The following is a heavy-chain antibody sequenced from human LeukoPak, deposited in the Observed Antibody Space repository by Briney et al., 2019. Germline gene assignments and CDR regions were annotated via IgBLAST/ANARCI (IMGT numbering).Heavy chain of an antibody. CDR2: ISAYNGNT. J-gene: IGHJ4*02. Sequence: ASVKVSCKASGYTFTSYGISWVRQAPGQGLEWMGWISAYNGNTNYAQNFQGRVTMTRDTSISTAYMELSRLKSDDTAVYYCARAYGYSYVADYWGQGTLVTVSS. CDR3: ARAYGYSYVADY. CDR1: GYTFTSYG. V-gene: IGHV1-18*01. D-gene: IGHD5-18*01.